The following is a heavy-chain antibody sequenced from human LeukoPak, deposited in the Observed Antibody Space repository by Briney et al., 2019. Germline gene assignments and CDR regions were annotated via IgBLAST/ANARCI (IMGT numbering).Heavy chain of an antibody. CDR3: ASQGGSYVGLDY. V-gene: IGHV4-59*12. Sequence: KASETLSLTCTVSGGSISSYYWSWIRQPPGKGLEWIGYIYYSGSTNYNPSLKSRVTISVDTSKNQFSLKLSSVTAADTAVYYCASQGGSYVGLDYWGQGTLVTVSS. CDR2: IYYSGST. CDR1: GGSISSYY. J-gene: IGHJ4*02. D-gene: IGHD1-26*01.